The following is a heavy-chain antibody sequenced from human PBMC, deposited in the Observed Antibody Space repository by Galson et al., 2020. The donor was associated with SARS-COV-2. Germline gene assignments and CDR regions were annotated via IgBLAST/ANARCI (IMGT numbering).Heavy chain of an antibody. D-gene: IGHD3-3*01. J-gene: IGHJ4*02. V-gene: IGHV4-34*01. CDR3: AREGSTYYDFWSGYPPPDY. Sequence: SETLSLTCAVSGGSFSGYYWSWIRQPPGKGLEWIGEINHIGSTNYNPSLKSRVTISVDTSKNQFSLKLSSVTAADTAVYYCAREGSTYYDFWSGYPPPDYWGQGTLVTVSS. CDR2: INHIGST. CDR1: GGSFSGYY.